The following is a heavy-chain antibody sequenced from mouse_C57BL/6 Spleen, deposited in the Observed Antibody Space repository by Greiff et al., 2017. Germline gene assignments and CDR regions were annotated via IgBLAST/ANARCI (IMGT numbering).Heavy chain of an antibody. CDR2: ISRGSSTN. CDR3: ARHGYYAVDY. CDR1: GFTFSDYG. Sequence: EVKLVESGGGLVKPGGSLKLSCAASGFTFSDYGMHWVRQAPEKGLEWVAYISRGSSTNYYADTVKGRFTFTRDNAKNTLFLQMTSLRSEDTAMYYCARHGYYAVDYWGQGTSVTVSS. J-gene: IGHJ4*01. V-gene: IGHV5-17*01.